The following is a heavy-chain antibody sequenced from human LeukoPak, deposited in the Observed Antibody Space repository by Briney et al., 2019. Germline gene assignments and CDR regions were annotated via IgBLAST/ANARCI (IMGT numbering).Heavy chain of an antibody. Sequence: GGSLRLSCVASGFIFRNYAMSWVRQAPGEGLEWVSGISDNGGGTYYADSVRGRFTISRDNSKNMLYLQMNSLRAEDTAVYYCAKESGALGAPLYDYWGQGILVTGSS. J-gene: IGHJ4*02. V-gene: IGHV3-23*01. CDR2: ISDNGGGT. CDR1: GFIFRNYA. D-gene: IGHD4/OR15-4a*01. CDR3: AKESGALGAPLYDY.